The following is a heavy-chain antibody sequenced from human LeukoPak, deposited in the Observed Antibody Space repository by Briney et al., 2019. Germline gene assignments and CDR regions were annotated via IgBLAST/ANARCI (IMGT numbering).Heavy chain of an antibody. J-gene: IGHJ4*02. CDR2: IQSRTYGGAT. V-gene: IGHV3-49*04. Sequence: GGSLRLSCTASGFTFGDYGMSWVRQAPGKGLEWVGLIQSRTYGGATQYAASVKGRFTISRDDSKSIAFLQMNSLKTEDTAVYYCAKGVVVAPDVTPFDYWGQGTLVTVSS. D-gene: IGHD2-2*01. CDR1: GFTFGDYG. CDR3: AKGVVVAPDVTPFDY.